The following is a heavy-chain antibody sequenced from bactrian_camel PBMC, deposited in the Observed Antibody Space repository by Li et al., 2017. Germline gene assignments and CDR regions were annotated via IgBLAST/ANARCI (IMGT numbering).Heavy chain of an antibody. CDR3: AASGGGQLGRWCYEFPVNWVSWLYN. CDR1: GLTVNKDC. Sequence: DVQLVESGGGSVQAGGSEKLSCEVSGLTVNKDCMGWFRQFPGKEREWVAAIDRGGRITYAASVKGRFTISRDGAKGPLYLQMDSLKPEDTAMYHCAASGGGQLGRWCYEFPVNWVSWLYNWGQGTQVTVS. D-gene: IGHD3*01. CDR2: IDRGGRIT. J-gene: IGHJ4*01. V-gene: IGHV3S31*01.